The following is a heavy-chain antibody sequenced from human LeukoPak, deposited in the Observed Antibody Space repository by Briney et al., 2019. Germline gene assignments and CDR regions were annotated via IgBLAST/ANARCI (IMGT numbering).Heavy chain of an antibody. CDR2: IRSKGNTYAT. CDR3: TTDGERWYDYVWGSYRSNFDY. V-gene: IGHV3-73*01. D-gene: IGHD3-16*02. J-gene: IGHJ4*02. Sequence: PGGSLRLSCAASGFTFSGSATHWVRQASGKGLEWVGRIRSKGNTYATAYAASVKGRFTISRDDSKNTAYLQMNSLKTEDTAVYYCTTDGERWYDYVWGSYRSNFDYWGQGTLVTVSS. CDR1: GFTFSGSA.